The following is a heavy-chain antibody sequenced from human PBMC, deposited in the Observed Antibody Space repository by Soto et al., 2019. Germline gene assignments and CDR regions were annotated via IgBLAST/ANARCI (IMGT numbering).Heavy chain of an antibody. V-gene: IGHV3-21*01. CDR3: ARDRAYSSSPGYYYYGMDG. CDR1: GFTFSSYS. D-gene: IGHD6-6*01. CDR2: ISSSSSYI. Sequence: EVQLVESGGGLVKPGGSLSLSCAASGFTFSSYSMNWVRQAPGKGLAWVSSISSSSSYIYYADSVKGRFTISRDNAKNSLYLQMNSLRAEDTAVYYCARDRAYSSSPGYYYYGMDGWGQGTTVTVSS. J-gene: IGHJ6*02.